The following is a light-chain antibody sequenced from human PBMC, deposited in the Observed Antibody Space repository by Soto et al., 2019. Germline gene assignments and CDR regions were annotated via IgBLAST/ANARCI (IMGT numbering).Light chain of an antibody. CDR3: QHYQRYPPS. CDR1: HPININ. V-gene: IGKV1-16*01. J-gene: IGKJ4*01. CDR2: AAT. Sequence: DIQMTQSPSSLSASVGDRVTITCRASHPININLVWFQQKPGKAPKSLISAATNLQSGVPSRFSGSGGGTDFSLTISSLQPEDVATYYCQHYQRYPPSFGRGTKLEIK.